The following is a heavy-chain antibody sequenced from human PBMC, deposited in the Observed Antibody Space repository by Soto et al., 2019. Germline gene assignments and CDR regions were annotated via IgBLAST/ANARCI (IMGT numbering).Heavy chain of an antibody. CDR1: GFSLLSYA. CDR3: AKIEMGWFAH. D-gene: IGHD2-8*01. V-gene: IGHV3-23*01. Sequence: GGSLKLSCTGSGFSLLSYAMSWVRQAPGKGLEWVSTISGSGGYTYYADSVKGRFVVYRDNDKNTVYLHMSSLTGEDTAVYFCAKIEMGWFAHWGQGTQVTVSS. CDR2: ISGSGGYT. J-gene: IGHJ5*02.